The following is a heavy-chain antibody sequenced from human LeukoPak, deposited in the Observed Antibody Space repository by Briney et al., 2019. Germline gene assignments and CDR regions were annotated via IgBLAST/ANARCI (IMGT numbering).Heavy chain of an antibody. CDR2: INSDGSST. CDR3: ARGGAAAGHHPDYYYYYYMDV. CDR1: GFTFSNYW. J-gene: IGHJ6*03. Sequence: PGGSLRLSCAASGFTFSNYWMHWVRQAPGKGLVWVSRINSDGSSTSYADSVKGRFTISRDNAKNTLYLQMNSLRAEDTAVYYCARGGAAAGHHPDYYYYYYMDVWGKGTTVTISS. D-gene: IGHD6-13*01. V-gene: IGHV3-74*01.